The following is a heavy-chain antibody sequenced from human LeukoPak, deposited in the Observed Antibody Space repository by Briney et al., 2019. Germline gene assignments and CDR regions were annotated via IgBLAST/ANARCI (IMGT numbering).Heavy chain of an antibody. V-gene: IGHV4-39*01. J-gene: IGHJ5*02. D-gene: IGHD2-2*01. CDR3: ARVVTPAETPTLAWFDP. Sequence: SETLSLTCTVSGGSISSSSYYWGWIRQPPGKGLEWIGSIYYSGSTYYNPSLKSRVTISVDTSKNQFSLKLSSVTAADTAVYYCARVVTPAETPTLAWFDPWGQGTLVTVSS. CDR2: IYYSGST. CDR1: GGSISSSSYY.